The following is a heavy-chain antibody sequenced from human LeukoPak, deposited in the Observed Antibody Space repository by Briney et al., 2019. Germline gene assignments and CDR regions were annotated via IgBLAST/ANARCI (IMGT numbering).Heavy chain of an antibody. J-gene: IGHJ4*02. CDR1: GGSISSGSYY. V-gene: IGHV4-61*02. Sequence: SQTLSLTRTVSGGSISSGSYYWSWIRQPAGKGLEWIGRIYTSGSTNYNPSLKSRVTISVDTSKNQFSLKLSSVTAADTAVYYCAREGITPRTRTLDYWGQGTLVTVSS. CDR2: IYTSGST. D-gene: IGHD4-23*01. CDR3: AREGITPRTRTLDY.